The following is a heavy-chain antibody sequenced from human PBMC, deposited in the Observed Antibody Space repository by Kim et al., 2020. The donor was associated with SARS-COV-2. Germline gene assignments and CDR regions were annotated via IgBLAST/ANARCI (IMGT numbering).Heavy chain of an antibody. V-gene: IGHV1-69*13. Sequence: SVKVSCKASGGTFSSFPFTWVRQAPGQGLEWMGDIIPIFGTANYAQKYQGRVTITADESTRSVFMEVTNLRFEDTAVYYCARNLEGIRTYGSGSYRQGDWGQGALVTVSS. CDR2: IIPIFGTA. J-gene: IGHJ4*02. CDR3: ARNLEGIRTYGSGSYRQGD. D-gene: IGHD3-10*01. CDR1: GGTFSSFP.